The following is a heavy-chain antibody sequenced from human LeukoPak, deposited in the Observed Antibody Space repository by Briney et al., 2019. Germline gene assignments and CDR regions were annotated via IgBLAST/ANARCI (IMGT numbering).Heavy chain of an antibody. Sequence: GGSLRLSCAASGFTFSSYWMSWVRQAPGKGLEWVSNIKQDGSEKYYVDSVKGRFTISRDNAKNSLYLQMNSLRAEDTAVYYCARDRKYYYGSGSPSSFDYWGQGTLVTVSS. CDR2: IKQDGSEK. CDR1: GFTFSSYW. J-gene: IGHJ4*02. D-gene: IGHD3-10*01. V-gene: IGHV3-7*01. CDR3: ARDRKYYYGSGSPSSFDY.